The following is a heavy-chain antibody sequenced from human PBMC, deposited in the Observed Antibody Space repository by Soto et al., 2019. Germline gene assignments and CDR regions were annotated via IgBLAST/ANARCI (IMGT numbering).Heavy chain of an antibody. CDR2: INPSGGIT. D-gene: IGHD3-22*01. V-gene: IGHV1-46*01. CDR3: ARDYRDDSSGYYILPHNWFDP. J-gene: IGHJ5*02. Sequence: QVQLVQSGAEVKKPGASVKVSCKASGYTFTSYYMHWVRQAPGQGLEWMGIINPSGGITSNAQKCQGRVIMTGDTYTSTVYMELSSLRSEDTAVYYCARDYRDDSSGYYILPHNWFDPWGQGTLVTVSS. CDR1: GYTFTSYY.